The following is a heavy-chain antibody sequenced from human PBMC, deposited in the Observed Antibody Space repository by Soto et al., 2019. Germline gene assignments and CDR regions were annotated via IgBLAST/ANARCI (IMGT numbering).Heavy chain of an antibody. J-gene: IGHJ4*02. CDR2: VYPTGST. Sequence: ETLSLTCTVSGGSISPFYWNWIRQSAGKGLEWIGRVYPTGSTNYNHSLKSRVSMSVDTSKNQFSLKLGSVTAADTAVYYCARASYDSIGYTFDYWGQGILVTVSS. V-gene: IGHV4-4*07. D-gene: IGHD3-22*01. CDR1: GGSISPFY. CDR3: ARASYDSIGYTFDY.